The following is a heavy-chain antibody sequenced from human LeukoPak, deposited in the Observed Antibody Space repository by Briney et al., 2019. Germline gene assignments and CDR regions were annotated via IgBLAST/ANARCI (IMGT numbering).Heavy chain of an antibody. V-gene: IGHV1-2*02. J-gene: IGHJ5*02. CDR3: ARWGYCSSTSCYTDYNWFDP. CDR2: INPNSGGT. CDR1: GYTFTGYY. Sequence: ASVKVSCKASGYTFTGYYMHWVRQAPGQGLEWMGWINPNSGGTNYAQKFQGRVTMTRDTSISTAYMELSRLRSDYTAVYYCARWGYCSSTSCYTDYNWFDPWGQGTLVTVSS. D-gene: IGHD2-2*02.